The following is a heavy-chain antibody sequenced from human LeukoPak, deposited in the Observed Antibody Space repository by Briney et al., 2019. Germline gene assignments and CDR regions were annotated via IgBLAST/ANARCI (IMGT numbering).Heavy chain of an antibody. CDR3: ARGFTITMIPASNFDY. D-gene: IGHD3-22*01. Sequence: ASVKLSCKASGYTFTGYYMHWVRQAPGQGLEWMGWINPNSGGTSYAQKFQGRVTMTRDTSISTAYMELSRLRSDDTAVYYCARGFTITMIPASNFDYWGQGTLVTVSS. CDR2: INPNSGGT. V-gene: IGHV1-2*02. CDR1: GYTFTGYY. J-gene: IGHJ4*02.